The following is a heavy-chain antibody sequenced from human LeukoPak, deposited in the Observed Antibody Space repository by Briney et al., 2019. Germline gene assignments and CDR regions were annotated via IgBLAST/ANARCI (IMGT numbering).Heavy chain of an antibody. CDR1: GFTFSSYN. Sequence: PGGSLRLSCAASGFTFSSYNMNWVRQAPGKGLEWVSSISTSSSYIYYADSVKGPFTISRDSAKNSLYLQMNSLRAEDTAVYYCARGRRWELITMVRGAIYYFDSWGQGTLVTVSS. J-gene: IGHJ4*02. V-gene: IGHV3-21*01. CDR3: ARGRRWELITMVRGAIYYFDS. CDR2: ISTSSSYI. D-gene: IGHD3-10*01.